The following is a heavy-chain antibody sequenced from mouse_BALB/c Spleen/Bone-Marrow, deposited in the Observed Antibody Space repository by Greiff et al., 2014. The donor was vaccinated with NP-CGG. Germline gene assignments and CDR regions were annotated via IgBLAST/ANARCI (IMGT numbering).Heavy chain of an antibody. Sequence: EVQLVESGPELVKPGASVKLSCTASGFKIKDTYMHWGKQSPEKGLEWMGGIDPANGNTKYDPKFQGKATITADTSSNTAYLQLSSLTSEDTAVYYCATYYYGSSWGFAYWGQGTLVTVSA. V-gene: IGHV14-3*02. CDR1: GFKIKDTY. CDR2: IDPANGNT. J-gene: IGHJ3*01. CDR3: ATYYYGSSWGFAY. D-gene: IGHD1-1*01.